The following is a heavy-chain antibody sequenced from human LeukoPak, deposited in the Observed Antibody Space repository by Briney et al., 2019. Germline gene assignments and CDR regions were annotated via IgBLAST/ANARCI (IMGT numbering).Heavy chain of an antibody. CDR3: ARTYYYDSSGYLGPFDP. J-gene: IGHJ5*02. Sequence: RGASVKVSCKASGYTFTSYDINWVRQATGQGLEWMGWMNPNSGNTGYAQKFQGRVTMTRNTSISTAYMELSSLRSEDTAVYYCARTYYYDSSGYLGPFDPWGQGTLVTVSS. CDR2: MNPNSGNT. D-gene: IGHD3-22*01. CDR1: GYTFTSYD. V-gene: IGHV1-8*01.